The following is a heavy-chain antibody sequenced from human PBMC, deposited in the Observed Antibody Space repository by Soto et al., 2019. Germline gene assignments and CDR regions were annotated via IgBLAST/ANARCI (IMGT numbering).Heavy chain of an antibody. D-gene: IGHD3-16*02. V-gene: IGHV3-7*01. J-gene: IGHJ1*01. CDR3: ARESMYDYIWGSYRPEYFQH. CDR1: GFTFSSYW. Sequence: GGSLRLSCAASGFTFSSYWMSWVRQAPGKGLEWVANIKQDGSEKYYVDSVKGRFTISRDNAKNSLYLQMNSLRAEDTAVYYCARESMYDYIWGSYRPEYFQHWGQGTLVTVSS. CDR2: IKQDGSEK.